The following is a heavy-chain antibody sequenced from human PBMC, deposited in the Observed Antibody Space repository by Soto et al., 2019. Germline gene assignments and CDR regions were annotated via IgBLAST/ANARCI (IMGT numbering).Heavy chain of an antibody. V-gene: IGHV3-9*01. CDR3: AKDALRWTTVTQSWFDP. J-gene: IGHJ5*02. Sequence: GGSLRLSCAASGFTFDDYAMHWVRQAPGKGLEWVSGISWNSGSIGYADSVKGRFTISRDNAKNSLYLQMNSLRAEDTALYYCAKDALRWTTVTQSWFDPWGQGTLVTVSS. D-gene: IGHD4-4*01. CDR1: GFTFDDYA. CDR2: ISWNSGSI.